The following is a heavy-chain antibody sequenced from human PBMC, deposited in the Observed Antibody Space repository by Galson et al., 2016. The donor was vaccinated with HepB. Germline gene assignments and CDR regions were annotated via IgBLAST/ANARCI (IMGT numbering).Heavy chain of an antibody. Sequence: SLRLSCAASGFTFSIYPMHWVRQAPGKGLEYVSAIATDGGGTFYADSVKGRFTTSRDNSKNTLYLQMSSLRAEDTAVYYCAKDLWVRQQLAYYFDYWGQGTLVTVSS. CDR2: IATDGGGT. V-gene: IGHV3-64*04. CDR3: AKDLWVRQQLAYYFDY. J-gene: IGHJ4*02. CDR1: GFTFSIYP. D-gene: IGHD6-13*01.